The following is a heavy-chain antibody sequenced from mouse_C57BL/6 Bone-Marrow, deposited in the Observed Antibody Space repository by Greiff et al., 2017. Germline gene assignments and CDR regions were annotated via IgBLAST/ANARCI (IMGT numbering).Heavy chain of an antibody. D-gene: IGHD4-1*01. J-gene: IGHJ3*01. V-gene: IGHV1-64*01. Sequence: QVQLQQPGAELVKPGASVKLSCKASGYTFTSYWMHWVKQRPGQGLEWIGMIHPNSGSTNYNEKFKSKATLTVDNSSSTAYMELSSLTSEDSAVYYCAGTFSYWGQGTLVTVSA. CDR2: IHPNSGST. CDR1: GYTFTSYW. CDR3: AGTFSY.